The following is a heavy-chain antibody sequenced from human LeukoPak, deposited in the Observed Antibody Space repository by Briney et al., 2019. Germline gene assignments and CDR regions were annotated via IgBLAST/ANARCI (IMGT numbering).Heavy chain of an antibody. CDR1: GFTFSSYA. D-gene: IGHD4-23*01. CDR3: AREDYGGNSAGYYFDY. CDR2: ISYDGSNK. J-gene: IGHJ4*02. Sequence: PGGSLRLSCAASGFTFSSYAMHWVRQAPGKGLEWVAVISYDGSNKYYADSVKGRFTISRDNSKNTLYLQMNSLRAEDTAVYYCAREDYGGNSAGYYFDYWGQGTLVTVSS. V-gene: IGHV3-30-3*01.